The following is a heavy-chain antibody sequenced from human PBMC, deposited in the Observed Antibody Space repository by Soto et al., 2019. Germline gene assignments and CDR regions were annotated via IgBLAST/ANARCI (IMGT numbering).Heavy chain of an antibody. CDR1: GFTVSSNY. CDR2: IYSGGST. J-gene: IGHJ4*02. Sequence: GSLRLSCAASGFTVSSNYMSWVRQAPGKGLEWVSVIYSGGSTYYADSVKGRFTISRHNSKNTLYLQMNSLRAEDTAVYYCARSPAGGRLYFDYWGQGTLVTVSS. CDR3: ARSPAGGRLYFDY. V-gene: IGHV3-53*04. D-gene: IGHD3-16*01.